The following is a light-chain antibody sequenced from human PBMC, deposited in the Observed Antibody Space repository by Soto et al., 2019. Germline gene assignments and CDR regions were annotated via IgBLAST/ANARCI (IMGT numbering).Light chain of an antibody. CDR2: DAS. CDR1: QSVSSY. J-gene: IGKJ2*01. Sequence: EMVLTQSPATLSLSPGERATLSFRASQSVSSYLAWYQQKPGQAPRLLIYDASNRATGIPARFSGSGSGTDFTLTISSLEPEDFAVYYCQQRSNGPRTFGQGTKLEIK. CDR3: QQRSNGPRT. V-gene: IGKV3-11*01.